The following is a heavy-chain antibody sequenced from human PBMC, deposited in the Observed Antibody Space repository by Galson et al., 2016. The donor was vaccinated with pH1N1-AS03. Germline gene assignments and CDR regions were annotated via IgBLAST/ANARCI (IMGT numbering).Heavy chain of an antibody. J-gene: IGHJ3*01. Sequence: SLRLSCAASGFTFSTYGMQWVRQAPGKGLEWVAFISYDGSNKYYADSVKGRFTISRDNSKNTLYLQMNSLRAEDTAVHYCAKDSNGFWDDSFDLWGQGTMVTVSS. CDR1: GFTFSTYG. D-gene: IGHD3-22*01. V-gene: IGHV3-30*18. CDR2: ISYDGSNK. CDR3: AKDSNGFWDDSFDL.